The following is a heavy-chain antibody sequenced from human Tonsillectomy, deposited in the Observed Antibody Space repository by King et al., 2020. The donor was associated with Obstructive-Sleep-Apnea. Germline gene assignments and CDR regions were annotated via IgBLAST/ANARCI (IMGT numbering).Heavy chain of an antibody. V-gene: IGHV3-43*01. CDR1: GFSFDDYT. CDR2: ISWDGGST. CDR3: AKADLYGGNYFDY. Sequence: VQLVESGGVVVQPGGSLRLSCAASGFSFDDYTMHWVRHVPGKGLEWVSLISWDGGSTYYADSVKGRFTISRDNSKNSLYLQMNSLRTEDTALYYCAKADLYGGNYFDYWGQGTLVTVSS. D-gene: IGHD4-23*01. J-gene: IGHJ4*02.